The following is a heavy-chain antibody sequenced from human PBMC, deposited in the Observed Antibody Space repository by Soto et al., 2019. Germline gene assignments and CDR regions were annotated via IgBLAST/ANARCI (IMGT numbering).Heavy chain of an antibody. V-gene: IGHV4-59*08. CDR1: GGSISSYY. D-gene: IGHD2-2*01. Sequence: PSETLSLTCTVSGGSISSYYGSWIRQPPGKGLEWIGYIYYSGSTNYNPSLKSRVTISVDTSKNQFSLKLSSVTAADTAVYYCARHLSPAARFDYWGQGTLVTVSS. CDR3: ARHLSPAARFDY. J-gene: IGHJ4*02. CDR2: IYYSGST.